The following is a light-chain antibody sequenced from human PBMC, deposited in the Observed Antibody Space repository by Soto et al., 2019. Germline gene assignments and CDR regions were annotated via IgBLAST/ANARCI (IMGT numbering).Light chain of an antibody. V-gene: IGKV3-20*01. CDR1: QSVSSSY. CDR3: QQYGSSPYT. J-gene: IGKJ2*01. Sequence: EVVMTQSPATLSVSPGERVTLSCRASQSVSSSYLAWYQQKPGQAPRLLIYGASSRATGIPDRFSGSGSGTDFTLTITRLEPEDFAMYYCQQYGSSPYTFGQGTKLEIK. CDR2: GAS.